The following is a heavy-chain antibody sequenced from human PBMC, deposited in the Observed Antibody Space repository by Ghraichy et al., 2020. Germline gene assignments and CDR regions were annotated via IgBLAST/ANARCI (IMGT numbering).Heavy chain of an antibody. CDR3: ARVPIRYSGSYYEFDY. CDR2: ISSSSSYI. D-gene: IGHD1-26*01. V-gene: IGHV3-21*01. CDR1: GFTFSSYS. J-gene: IGHJ4*02. Sequence: GGSLRLSCAASGFTFSSYSMNWVRQAPGKGLEWVSSISSSSSYIYYADSVKGRFTISRDNAKNSLYLQMNSLRAEDTAVYYCARVPIRYSGSYYEFDYWGQGTLVTVSS.